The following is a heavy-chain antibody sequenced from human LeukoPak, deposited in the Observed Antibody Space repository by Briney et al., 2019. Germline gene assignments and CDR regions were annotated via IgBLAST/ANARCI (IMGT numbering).Heavy chain of an antibody. CDR2: TYYRSKWYN. D-gene: IGHD3-22*01. Sequence: SQTLSLTCAISGDSVSSNSAAWNWIRQSPSRGLEWLGRTYYRSKWYNDYAVSVKSRITINPDTSKNQFSLKLSSVTAADTAVYYCAREGYDSSGYYSPREWVDYWGQGTLVTVSS. CDR1: GDSVSSNSAA. CDR3: AREGYDSSGYYSPREWVDY. J-gene: IGHJ4*02. V-gene: IGHV6-1*01.